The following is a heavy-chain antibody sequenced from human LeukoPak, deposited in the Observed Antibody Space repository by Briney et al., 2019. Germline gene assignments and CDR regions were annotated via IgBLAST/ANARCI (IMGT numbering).Heavy chain of an antibody. CDR1: GGSFSGYY. CDR3: ARGLTMHRYCSSTSCYPGYYYYYMDV. Sequence: SETLSLTCAVYGGSFSGYYWSWIRQPPGKGLEWIGEINHSGSTNYNPSLKSRVTISVGTSKNQFSLKLSSVTAADTAVYYCARGLTMHRYCSSTSCYPGYYYYYMDVWGKGTTVTVSS. CDR2: INHSGST. J-gene: IGHJ6*03. V-gene: IGHV4-34*01. D-gene: IGHD2-2*01.